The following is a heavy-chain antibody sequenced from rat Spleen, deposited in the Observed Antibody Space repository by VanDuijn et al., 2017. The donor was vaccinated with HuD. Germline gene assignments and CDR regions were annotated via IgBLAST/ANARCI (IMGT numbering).Heavy chain of an antibody. CDR3: AADYLDGTYYPFDY. D-gene: IGHD1-12*02. Sequence: EVQLVESGGGLVQPGRSLKLSCVASGFTFSNYGMHWIRQAPTKGLEWVTSISPGGVSTFYRDSVKGRFTISRDNAKSTLYLQMDSLRSEDTATYYCAADYLDGTYYPFDYWGQGIMVTVSS. V-gene: IGHV5-19*01. CDR2: ISPGGVST. CDR1: GFTFSNYG. J-gene: IGHJ2*01.